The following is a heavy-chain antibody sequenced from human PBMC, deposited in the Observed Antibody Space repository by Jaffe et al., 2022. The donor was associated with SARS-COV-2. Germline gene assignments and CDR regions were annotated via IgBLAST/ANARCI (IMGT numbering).Heavy chain of an antibody. CDR1: GGSVTSSSHY. Sequence: QLQLQESGPGLVKPSETLSLTCTVSGGSVTSSSHYWGWIRQPPGKGLEWIGTISYSGDTYYKSSLKNRVTIFVDTSKSQFSLKLTSVTAADTAVYYCARQPDGSGSSFHWFDPWGQGTLVTVSS. J-gene: IGHJ5*02. CDR3: ARQPDGSGSSFHWFDP. CDR2: ISYSGDT. D-gene: IGHD3-10*01. V-gene: IGHV4-39*01.